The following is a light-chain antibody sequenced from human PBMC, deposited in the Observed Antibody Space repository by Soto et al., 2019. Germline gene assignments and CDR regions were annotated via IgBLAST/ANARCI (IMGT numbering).Light chain of an antibody. J-gene: IGKJ5*01. CDR2: AAS. Sequence: AIQMTQSPSSLSASVGDRVTITCRASQGIRNDLGWYQQKPGKAPRLLIYAASSLQSGAPSRFSGSGSGTDFTLTISSLQPEDFAVYYCQQRSNWPITLGQGTRLEI. V-gene: IGKV1-6*01. CDR1: QGIRND. CDR3: QQRSNWPIT.